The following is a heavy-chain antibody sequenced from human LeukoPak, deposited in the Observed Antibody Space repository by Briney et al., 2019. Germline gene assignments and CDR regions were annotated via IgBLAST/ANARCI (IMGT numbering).Heavy chain of an antibody. D-gene: IGHD1-26*01. Sequence: GGSLILSCAASGFTFDDYGMSWVRQAPGKGLEWVANIKQDGSEKYYVDSVKGRFTISRDNAKNSLYLQMNSLRAEDTAVYYCARDSAGSWGQGTLVTVSS. CDR3: ARDSAGS. J-gene: IGHJ4*02. V-gene: IGHV3-7*05. CDR1: GFTFDDYG. CDR2: IKQDGSEK.